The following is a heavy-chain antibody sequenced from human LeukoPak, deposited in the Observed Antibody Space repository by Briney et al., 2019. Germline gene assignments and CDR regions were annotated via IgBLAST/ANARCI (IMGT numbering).Heavy chain of an antibody. J-gene: IGHJ6*03. V-gene: IGHV4-59*12. Sequence: SETLSLTCTVSGGSISSYYWSWIRQPPGKGLEWIGYIYYSGSTNYNPSLKSRVTMSVDTSKNQFSLKLSSVTAADTAVYYCARDSSKESVTTSVNYYYYYYMDVWGKGTTVTVSS. D-gene: IGHD4-11*01. CDR3: ARDSSKESVTTSVNYYYYYYMDV. CDR2: IYYSGST. CDR1: GGSISSYY.